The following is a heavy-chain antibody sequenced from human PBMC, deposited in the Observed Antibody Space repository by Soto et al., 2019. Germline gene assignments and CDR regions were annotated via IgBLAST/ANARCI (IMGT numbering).Heavy chain of an antibody. CDR2: IYYSGST. CDR3: ARERSDFWSGYPYNYYYYYMDV. CDR1: GGSISIYY. D-gene: IGHD3-3*01. J-gene: IGHJ6*03. V-gene: IGHV4-59*01. Sequence: PSETLSLTCTVSGGSISIYYWSWIRQPPGKGLEWIGYIYYSGSTNYNPSLKSRVTISVDTSKNQFSLKLSSVTAADTAVYYCARERSDFWSGYPYNYYYYYMDVWGKGTTVTVSS.